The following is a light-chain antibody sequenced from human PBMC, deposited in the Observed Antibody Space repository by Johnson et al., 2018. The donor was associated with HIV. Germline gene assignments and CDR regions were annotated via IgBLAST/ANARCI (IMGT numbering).Light chain of an antibody. J-gene: IGLJ1*01. V-gene: IGLV1-51*01. CDR3: GTWDSSLSAGRV. CDR1: SSNIGNNY. Sequence: QSVLTQPPSVSAAPGQKVTISCSGSSSNIGNNYVSWYQQLPGTAPKLLIYDNNKRPSGIPDRFSGSKSGTSATLGISGLQTGDEADYYCGTWDSSLSAGRVCGTGTKVTVL. CDR2: DNN.